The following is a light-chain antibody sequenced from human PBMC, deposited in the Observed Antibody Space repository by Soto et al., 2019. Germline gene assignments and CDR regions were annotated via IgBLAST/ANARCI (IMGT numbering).Light chain of an antibody. J-gene: IGKJ4*01. CDR1: QSVSSN. CDR3: QQYNNWLALT. Sequence: EIVMTQSPATLSVSPGERATLSCRASQSVSSNLAWYQQKPGQAPRLLIYGASTRATGIPARFSGSGSGTEFTHTISSLQSEDFAVYYCQQYNNWLALTFGGGTKVEIK. CDR2: GAS. V-gene: IGKV3-15*01.